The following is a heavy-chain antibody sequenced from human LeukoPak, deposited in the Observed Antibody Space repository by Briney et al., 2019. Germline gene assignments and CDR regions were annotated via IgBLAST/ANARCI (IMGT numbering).Heavy chain of an antibody. J-gene: IGHJ4*02. CDR1: GGSFSSGGYY. V-gene: IGHV4-31*03. CDR2: IYHTGSS. D-gene: IGHD3-10*01. Sequence: SETLSLTCTVSGGSFSSGGYYWIWIRQHPGKDLEWIGHIYHTGSSYYNPTLKSRVTISVDTSKNQFSLRLKSVTAADTAVYYCARLVARVRGVTYYFDYWGQGTLVTVSS. CDR3: ARLVARVRGVTYYFDY.